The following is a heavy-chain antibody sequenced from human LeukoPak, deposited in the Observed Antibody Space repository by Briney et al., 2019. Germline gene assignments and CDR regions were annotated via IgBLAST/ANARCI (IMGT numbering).Heavy chain of an antibody. Sequence: EASVKVSCKASGYTFTSYAMHWVRQAPGQRLEWMGWINAGNGNTKYSQKFQGRVTITRDTSASTAYMELSSLRSEDTAVYYCARDDVVVVPAAIPAFDIWGQGTMVTVSS. D-gene: IGHD2-2*01. CDR1: GYTFTSYA. J-gene: IGHJ3*02. CDR2: INAGNGNT. V-gene: IGHV1-3*01. CDR3: ARDDVVVVPAAIPAFDI.